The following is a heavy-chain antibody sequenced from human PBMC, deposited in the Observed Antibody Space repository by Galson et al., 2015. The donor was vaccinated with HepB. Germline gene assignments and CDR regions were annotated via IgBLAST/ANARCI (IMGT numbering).Heavy chain of an antibody. CDR3: ARDLYDILTGSRLRGYDHFGMDV. CDR1: GYTFTNFY. CDR2: VNPNSGAT. D-gene: IGHD3-9*01. Sequence: SVKVSCKASGYTFTNFYIHWVRQVPGQGPECMGWVNPNSGATTYPPKFQDRLTMHRDTSLRTVYMELNRLTSDDTAIYYCARDLYDILTGSRLRGYDHFGMDVWGQGTAVTVSS. V-gene: IGHV1-2*02. J-gene: IGHJ6*02.